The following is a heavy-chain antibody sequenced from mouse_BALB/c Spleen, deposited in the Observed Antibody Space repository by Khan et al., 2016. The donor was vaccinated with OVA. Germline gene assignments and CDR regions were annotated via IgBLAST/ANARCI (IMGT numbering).Heavy chain of an antibody. CDR3: ARSPGTSFDY. D-gene: IGHD4-1*01. CDR2: IDPANGNT. CDR1: GFNIKDTY. J-gene: IGHJ2*01. Sequence: QLKEAGAELVKPGASVKLSCTASGFNIKDTYMHWVKQRPERGLEWIGRIDPANGNTKYDPKFQGKATITADTSSNTAYLQLSSLTSEDTAVYYCARSPGTSFDYWGQGTTLTVSS. V-gene: IGHV14-3*02.